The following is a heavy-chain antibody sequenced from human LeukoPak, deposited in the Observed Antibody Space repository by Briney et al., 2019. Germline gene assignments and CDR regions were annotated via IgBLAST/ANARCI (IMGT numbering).Heavy chain of an antibody. Sequence: GGSLRLSCAASGFTFSSYSMNWVRQAPGKGLEWVSPISSSSSYIYYADSVKGRFTISRDNAKNSLYLQMNSLRAEDTAVYYCASLPYYDILTGYTDDYWGQGTLVTVSS. CDR1: GFTFSSYS. D-gene: IGHD3-9*01. J-gene: IGHJ4*02. CDR3: ASLPYYDILTGYTDDY. V-gene: IGHV3-21*01. CDR2: ISSSSSYI.